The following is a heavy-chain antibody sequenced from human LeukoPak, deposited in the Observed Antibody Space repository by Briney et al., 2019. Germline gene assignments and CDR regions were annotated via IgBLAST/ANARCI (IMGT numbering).Heavy chain of an antibody. Sequence: SETLSLTCTVSGGSISSGGYYWSWIRQHPGKGLGWIGYIYYGGSTYYNPSLKSRVTISVDTSKNQFSLKLSSVTAADTAVYYCARDLGLPNAFDIWGQGTMVTVSS. CDR1: GGSISSGGYY. CDR2: IYYGGST. D-gene: IGHD2/OR15-2a*01. CDR3: ARDLGLPNAFDI. V-gene: IGHV4-31*03. J-gene: IGHJ3*02.